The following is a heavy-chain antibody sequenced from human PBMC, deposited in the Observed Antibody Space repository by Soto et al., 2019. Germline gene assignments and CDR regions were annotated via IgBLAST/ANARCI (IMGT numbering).Heavy chain of an antibody. J-gene: IGHJ4*02. CDR1: GFTFSSYS. Sequence: GGSLRLSCAASGFTFSSYSMNWVRQAPGKGLEWVSYISSSSSTIYYADSVKGRFTISRDNAKNSLYLQMNSLRDEDTAVYYCAREAYCSGGSCYDTIYYFDYWGQGTLVTVSS. CDR2: ISSSSSTI. V-gene: IGHV3-48*02. D-gene: IGHD2-15*01. CDR3: AREAYCSGGSCYDTIYYFDY.